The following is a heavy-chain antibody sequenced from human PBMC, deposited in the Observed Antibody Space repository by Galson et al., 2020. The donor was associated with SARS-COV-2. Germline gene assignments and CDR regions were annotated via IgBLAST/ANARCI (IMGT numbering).Heavy chain of an antibody. Sequence: GESLKISCAASGFTFSSYGMHWVRQAPGKGLEWVAVISYDGSNKYYADSVKGRFTISRDNSKNTLYLQMNSLRAEDTAVYYCARDNSGWYLDYWVQGTLVTVSS. J-gene: IGHJ4*02. V-gene: IGHV3-30*03. CDR1: GFTFSSYG. D-gene: IGHD6-19*01. CDR2: ISYDGSNK. CDR3: ARDNSGWYLDY.